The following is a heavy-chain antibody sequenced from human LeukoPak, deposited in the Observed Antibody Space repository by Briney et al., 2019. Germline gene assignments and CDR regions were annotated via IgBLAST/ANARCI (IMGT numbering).Heavy chain of an antibody. V-gene: IGHV3-7*03. Sequence: GGSLRLSCAASGFIFSSYWMNWVRQAPGKGLEWVANIKQDGSEKYYVDSVKGRFTISRDNAKNSLYLQMNSLRDEDTAVYFCAGPELSRPYSSGPEMWGQGTMVTVFS. CDR2: IKQDGSEK. J-gene: IGHJ3*01. CDR3: AGPELSRPYSSGPEM. CDR1: GFIFSSYW. D-gene: IGHD6-19*01.